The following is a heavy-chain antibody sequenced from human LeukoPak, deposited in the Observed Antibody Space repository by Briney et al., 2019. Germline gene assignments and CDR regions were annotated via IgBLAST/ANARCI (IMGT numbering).Heavy chain of an antibody. D-gene: IGHD3-9*01. CDR2: ISSSSSYI. Sequence: GGSLRLSCAASGFTFSSYSMNWVRQAPGKGLEWVSSISSSSSYIYYADSVKGRFTISRDNAKNSLYLQMNSLRAEDTAVYYCAREGADYDILTPPADYWGQGTLVTVSS. J-gene: IGHJ4*02. CDR1: GFTFSSYS. CDR3: AREGADYDILTPPADY. V-gene: IGHV3-21*01.